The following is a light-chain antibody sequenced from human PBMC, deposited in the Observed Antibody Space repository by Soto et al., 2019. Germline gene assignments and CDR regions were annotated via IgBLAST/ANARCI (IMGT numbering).Light chain of an antibody. J-gene: IGKJ4*01. Sequence: EIVLTQSPGTLSLSPGERASLSCRASQNISGSYLAWYQQKPGQAPRLLIYGASSRATGIPDRFSGSGSGTDFTLTISRLEPEDFAVYYCQQYGSSPLTFGGGTKVEIK. CDR2: GAS. CDR3: QQYGSSPLT. V-gene: IGKV3-20*01. CDR1: QNISGSY.